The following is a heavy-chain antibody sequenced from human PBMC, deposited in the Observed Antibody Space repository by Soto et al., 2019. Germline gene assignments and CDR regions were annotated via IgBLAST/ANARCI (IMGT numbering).Heavy chain of an antibody. V-gene: IGHV1-69*02. J-gene: IGHJ4*02. CDR2: IIPILGIA. Sequence: QVQLVQSGAEVKKPGSSVKVSCKASGGTFSSYTISWVRQAPGQGLEWMGRIIPILGIANYAQKFQGRVTITADKSTSTAYMELSSLRSEDTAVYYCASADYDFWSGSGYDLAPFDYWGQGTLVTVSS. CDR3: ASADYDFWSGSGYDLAPFDY. CDR1: GGTFSSYT. D-gene: IGHD3-3*01.